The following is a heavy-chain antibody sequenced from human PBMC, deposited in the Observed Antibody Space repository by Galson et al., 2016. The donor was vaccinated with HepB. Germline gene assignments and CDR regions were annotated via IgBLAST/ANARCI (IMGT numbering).Heavy chain of an antibody. CDR2: ISPSGWSS. V-gene: IGHV3-23*01. CDR3: ARHLRVGSGAHRDVFDI. Sequence: SLRLSCAASGFTFGSYAMTWVRQAPGKGLTWVSSISPSGWSSHNADSVKGRFTTSRDNSKFTRYLQMNSLRAEDTAVYYSARHLRVGSGAHRDVFDIWGRGTMVSVSS. J-gene: IGHJ3*02. CDR1: GFTFGSYA. D-gene: IGHD4/OR15-4a*01.